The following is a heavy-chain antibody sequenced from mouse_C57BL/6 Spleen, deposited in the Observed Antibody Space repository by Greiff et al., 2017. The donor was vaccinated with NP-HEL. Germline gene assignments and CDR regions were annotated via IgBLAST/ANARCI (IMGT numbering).Heavy chain of an antibody. CDR3: ARYTVVSKDYFDY. D-gene: IGHD1-1*01. CDR1: GYAFSSSW. Sequence: VEPGASVKISCKASGYAFSSSWMNWVKQRPGKGLEWIGRIYPGDGDTNYNGKFKGKATLTADKSSSTAYMQLSSLTSEDSAVYFCARYTVVSKDYFDYWGQGTTLTVSS. CDR2: IYPGDGDT. J-gene: IGHJ2*01. V-gene: IGHV1-82*01.